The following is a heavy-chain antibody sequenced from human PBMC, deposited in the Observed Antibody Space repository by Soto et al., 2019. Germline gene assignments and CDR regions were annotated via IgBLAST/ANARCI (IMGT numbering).Heavy chain of an antibody. D-gene: IGHD2-2*03. J-gene: IGHJ2*01. V-gene: IGHV1-69*13. Sequence: SVKVSCKASGGTFSSYAISWVRQAPGQGLEWMGGIIPIFGTANYAQKFQGRVTITADESTSTAYMELSSLRSEDTAVYYCARALDITRSYWYFDLWGRGTLVNVSS. CDR1: GGTFSSYA. CDR3: ARALDITRSYWYFDL. CDR2: IIPIFGTA.